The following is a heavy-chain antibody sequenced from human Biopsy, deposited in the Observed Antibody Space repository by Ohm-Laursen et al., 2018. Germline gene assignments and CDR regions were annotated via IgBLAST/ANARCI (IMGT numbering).Heavy chain of an antibody. V-gene: IGHV1-46*01. J-gene: IGHJ4*02. CDR2: INPSGSTT. CDR1: GYSFTSYY. D-gene: IGHD6-19*01. Sequence: SSVKVSCNASGYSFTSYYMHWVRQAPGQGLEWMGMINPSGSTTSYPQIFQGRVTMTRDTSKSTVYMELSSLRSADTAVYFCTRNTGWYGDLYYFDYWGQGTLVTVSS. CDR3: TRNTGWYGDLYYFDY.